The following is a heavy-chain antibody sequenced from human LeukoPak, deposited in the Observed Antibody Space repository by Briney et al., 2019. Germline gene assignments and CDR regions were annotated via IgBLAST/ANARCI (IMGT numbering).Heavy chain of an antibody. D-gene: IGHD2-15*01. CDR1: GGSISSYY. CDR2: IYYSGST. Sequence: SETLSLTCTVSGGSISSYYWSWIRQPPGKGLEWIGYIYYSGSTNYNPSLKSRVTISVDTSKNQFSLKLSSVTAADTAVFYCARVPRIDASLDYWGQGTLVTVSS. V-gene: IGHV4-59*12. CDR3: ARVPRIDASLDY. J-gene: IGHJ4*02.